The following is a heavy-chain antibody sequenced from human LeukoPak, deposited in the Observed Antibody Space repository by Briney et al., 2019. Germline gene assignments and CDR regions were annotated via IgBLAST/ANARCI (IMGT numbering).Heavy chain of an antibody. V-gene: IGHV1-8*01. CDR1: GYTFTSYD. J-gene: IGHJ4*02. CDR3: ARGLSSIYYDSSGYRPLDY. D-gene: IGHD3-22*01. CDR2: MNPNNGNT. Sequence: ASVKVSCKASGYTFTSYDINWVRQAPGQGLEWMGLMNPNNGNTRYSPKFQGRVTMTGNTSRSTVYMELSSLKSGDTAVYYCARGLSSIYYDSSGYRPLDYWGQGSLVIVSA.